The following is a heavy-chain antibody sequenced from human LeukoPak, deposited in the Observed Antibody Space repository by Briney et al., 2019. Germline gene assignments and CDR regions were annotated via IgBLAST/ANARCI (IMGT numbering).Heavy chain of an antibody. CDR2: ITTNGAST. CDR1: GFIFSDYY. CDR3: ARVGLDNTGWHISWFDP. J-gene: IGHJ5*02. Sequence: GGSLRLSYAASGFIFSDYYMTWIRQAPGKGLEWISYITTNGASTYYAGSVKGRFTISRDNAQNSLFLQMNSLRAEDTAIYYCARVGLDNTGWHISWFDPWGQGTLVTVSS. D-gene: IGHD6-19*01. V-gene: IGHV3-11*01.